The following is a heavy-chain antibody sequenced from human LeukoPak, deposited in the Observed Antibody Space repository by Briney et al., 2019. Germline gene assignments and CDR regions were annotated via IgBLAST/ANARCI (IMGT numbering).Heavy chain of an antibody. D-gene: IGHD4-17*01. V-gene: IGHV4-59*01. Sequence: PSETLSLTCTVSGGSISSYYWSWIRQPPGKGLEWIGYIYYSGSTNYNPSLKSRVTISVDTSKNQFSLKLSSVTAADTAVYYCARVYGDYDERGYYYYYYMDVWGKGTTVTVSS. CDR1: GGSISSYY. CDR2: IYYSGST. CDR3: ARVYGDYDERGYYYYYYMDV. J-gene: IGHJ6*03.